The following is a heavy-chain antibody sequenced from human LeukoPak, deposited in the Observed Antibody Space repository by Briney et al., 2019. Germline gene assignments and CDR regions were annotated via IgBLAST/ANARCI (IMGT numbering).Heavy chain of an antibody. CDR3: ASEEEVGSSWYRGNHWFDP. D-gene: IGHD6-13*01. CDR1: GYTFTSYG. V-gene: IGHV1-18*01. Sequence: LVKVSCKASGYTFTSYGISWVRQAPGPGLEWMGWISAYNGNTNYAQKLQGRVTMTTDTSTSTAYMELRSLRSDDTAVYYCASEEEVGSSWYRGNHWFDPWGQGTLVTVSS. J-gene: IGHJ5*02. CDR2: ISAYNGNT.